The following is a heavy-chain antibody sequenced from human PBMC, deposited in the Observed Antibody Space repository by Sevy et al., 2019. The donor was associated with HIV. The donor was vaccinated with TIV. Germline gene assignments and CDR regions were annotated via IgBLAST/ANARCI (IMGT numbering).Heavy chain of an antibody. V-gene: IGHV3-23*01. CDR1: GFTVSNYA. CDR2: IRPGGGT. CDR3: ARGQRGDRGTLYYFDF. J-gene: IGHJ4*01. D-gene: IGHD1-26*01. Sequence: GGSLRLSCAASGFTVSNYAMNWVRQAPGQGLEWVSLIRPGGGTYYADSVKGRLAISRDNSKNTLFLQMNSLTAEDTAVYYCARGQRGDRGTLYYFDFWGQGNLVTVSS.